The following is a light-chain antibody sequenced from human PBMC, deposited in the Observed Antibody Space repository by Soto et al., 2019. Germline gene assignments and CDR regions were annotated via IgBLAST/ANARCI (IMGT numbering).Light chain of an antibody. CDR3: QHYHSYSWT. CDR2: DAS. Sequence: DIQMTRSPSTLSASVGDRVTITCRASQSISTWLAWYQQKPGKAPKLLIYDASSLETGVPSRFSGSGSGTEFTLTISSLQPGDFATYYCQHYHSYSWTFGQGTKVDIK. CDR1: QSISTW. J-gene: IGKJ1*01. V-gene: IGKV1-5*01.